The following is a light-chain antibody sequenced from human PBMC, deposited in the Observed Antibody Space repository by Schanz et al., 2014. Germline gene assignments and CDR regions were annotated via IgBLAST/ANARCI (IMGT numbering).Light chain of an antibody. CDR1: FSDVGGYNF. CDR3: SSYTSSSTVV. J-gene: IGLJ2*01. V-gene: IGLV2-14*03. Sequence: QSALTQPRSVSGSPGQSVTVSCTGTFSDVGGYNFVSWYQQHPGKAPKLMIYDVSNRPSGVSNRFSGSKSGNTASLTISGLQAEDEADYYCSSYTSSSTVVFGGGTKLTVL. CDR2: DVS.